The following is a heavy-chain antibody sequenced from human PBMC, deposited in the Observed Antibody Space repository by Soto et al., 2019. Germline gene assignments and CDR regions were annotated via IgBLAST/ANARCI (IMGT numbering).Heavy chain of an antibody. V-gene: IGHV1-18*01. Sequence: QVQLVQSGAKVKKSGASVKVSCKASGYTFTTYDISWVRQAPGQGLEWMGWISAFNGNTNYAQKLQGRVTMTTDTSTSTAYMELRSLRSDDTAVYYCARAVSHFYHYYYMDVWGKGTTVTVSS. J-gene: IGHJ6*03. D-gene: IGHD2-8*01. CDR2: ISAFNGNT. CDR1: GYTFTTYD. CDR3: ARAVSHFYHYYYMDV.